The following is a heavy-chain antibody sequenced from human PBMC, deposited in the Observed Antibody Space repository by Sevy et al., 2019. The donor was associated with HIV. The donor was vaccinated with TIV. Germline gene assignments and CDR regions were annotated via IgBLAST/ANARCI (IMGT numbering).Heavy chain of an antibody. CDR1: GGSISSYY. Sequence: SETLSLTCTVSGGSISSYYWSWIRQPAGKGLEWIGRIYTSGSTNYNPSLKSRVTMSVDTSKNQFSLKLGSVTAADTAVYYCARDMNLVVRGVINYGMDVWGQGTTVTVSS. V-gene: IGHV4-4*07. CDR2: IYTSGST. J-gene: IGHJ6*02. D-gene: IGHD3-10*01. CDR3: ARDMNLVVRGVINYGMDV.